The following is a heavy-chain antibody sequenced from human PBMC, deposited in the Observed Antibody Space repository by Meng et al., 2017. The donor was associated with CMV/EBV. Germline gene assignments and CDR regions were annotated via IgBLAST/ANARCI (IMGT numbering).Heavy chain of an antibody. CDR3: ARQSGEGVVVPAAIRHYYGMDV. J-gene: IGHJ6*02. CDR1: GYSFTSYW. Sequence: GESLKISCQGSGYSFTSYWIGWVRQMPGKGLEWMGIIYPGDSDTRYSPSFQGQVTISADKSISTAYLQWSSLKASDTAMYYCARQSGEGVVVPAAIRHYYGMDVWGQGTTVTVSS. CDR2: IYPGDSDT. V-gene: IGHV5-51*01. D-gene: IGHD2-2*01.